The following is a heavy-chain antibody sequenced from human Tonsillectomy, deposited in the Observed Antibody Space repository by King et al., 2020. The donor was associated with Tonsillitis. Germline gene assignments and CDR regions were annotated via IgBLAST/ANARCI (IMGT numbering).Heavy chain of an antibody. D-gene: IGHD3/OR15-3a*01. CDR2: IFYSGST. J-gene: IGHJ6*03. CDR1: GGSTSSHY. CDR3: ARGDYDFHYYYYYMDV. V-gene: IGHV4-59*11. Sequence: VPLQESGPGLVKPSETLSLTCTVSGGSTSSHYWSWIRQPPGKGLEWIGYIFYSGSTNYNPSLKSRVTISLDTSKNQFSLQLRSVTAADTAVYYCARGDYDFHYYYYYMDVWGKGTTVTVSS.